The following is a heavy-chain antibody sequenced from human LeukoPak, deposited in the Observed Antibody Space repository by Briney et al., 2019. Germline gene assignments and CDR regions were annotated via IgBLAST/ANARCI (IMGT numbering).Heavy chain of an antibody. V-gene: IGHV3-48*01. Sequence: SGGSLRLSCAASGFTFSSYSMNWVRQAPGKGLEWVSYISSSSSTIYYADSVKGRFTISRDNAKNSLYLQMNSLRAEDTAVYYCARGFKASRYDLIGYWGQGTLVTVSS. D-gene: IGHD3-3*01. CDR3: ARGFKASRYDLIGY. CDR1: GFTFSSYS. J-gene: IGHJ4*02. CDR2: ISSSSSTI.